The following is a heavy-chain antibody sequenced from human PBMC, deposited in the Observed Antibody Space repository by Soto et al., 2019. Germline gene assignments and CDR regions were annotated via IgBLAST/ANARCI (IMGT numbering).Heavy chain of an antibody. CDR3: ARRSYFYNYYHLDV. CDR2: IYYTGNT. V-gene: IGHV4-39*01. CDR1: GGPTSSRSYY. J-gene: IGHJ6*03. Sequence: QMQLQESGPGLVKPPETLSLTCTVSGGPTSSRSYYWGWFRQPPGKGLEWIGIIYYTGNTYYNPSIKSRVTISVDTPKNQFSLRLSYVTAADTAVYYCARRSYFYNYYHLDVWGKGTTVTVSS.